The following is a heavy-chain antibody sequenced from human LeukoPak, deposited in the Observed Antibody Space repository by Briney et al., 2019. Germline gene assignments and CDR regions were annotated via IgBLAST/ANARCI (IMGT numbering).Heavy chain of an antibody. J-gene: IGHJ4*02. CDR2: IYYSGST. Sequence: SETLSLTCTVSGGSITSSSCYWGWIRQPPGKGLEWIGSIYYSGSTYYNPSLKSRVTISVDTSKNQFSLKPSSVTAADTAVYYCARDWSYYRSLDYWGQGALVTVSS. CDR1: GGSITSSSCY. CDR3: ARDWSYYRSLDY. V-gene: IGHV4-39*07. D-gene: IGHD1-26*01.